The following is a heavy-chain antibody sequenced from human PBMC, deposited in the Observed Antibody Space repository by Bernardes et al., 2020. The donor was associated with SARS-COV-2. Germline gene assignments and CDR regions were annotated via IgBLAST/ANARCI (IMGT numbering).Heavy chain of an antibody. D-gene: IGHD6-19*01. CDR1: GYTLTELS. CDR3: SSYPKSLYSSGFGSLRFDP. J-gene: IGHJ5*02. Sequence: ASVKVSCKVSGYTLTELSMHWVRQAPGNGLEWMGGFDPEDGETIYAQKFQDRVTMTEDTSTDTAYMELSSLRSEDTAVYYCSSYPKSLYSSGFGSLRFDPWGQGTLVTVSS. CDR2: FDPEDGET. V-gene: IGHV1-24*01.